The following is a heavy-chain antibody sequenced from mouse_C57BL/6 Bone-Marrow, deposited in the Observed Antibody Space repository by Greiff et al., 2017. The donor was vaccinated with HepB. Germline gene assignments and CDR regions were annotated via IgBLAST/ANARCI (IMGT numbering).Heavy chain of an antibody. V-gene: IGHV5-4*01. CDR3: ARDYYGSSSYYYAMDD. D-gene: IGHD1-1*01. CDR2: ISDGGSYT. Sequence: EVKVVESGGGLVKPGGSLKLSCAASGFTFSSYAMSWVRQTPEKRLEWVATISDGGSYTYYPDNVKGRFTISRDNAKNNLYLQMSHLKSEDTAMYYCARDYYGSSSYYYAMDDWGQGTSVTVSS. CDR1: GFTFSSYA. J-gene: IGHJ4*01.